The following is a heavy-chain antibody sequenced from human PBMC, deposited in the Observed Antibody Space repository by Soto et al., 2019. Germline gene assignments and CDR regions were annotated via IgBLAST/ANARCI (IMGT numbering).Heavy chain of an antibody. V-gene: IGHV1-69*01. CDR2: IIPIFGTP. Sequence: QVQLVQSGAEVTKPGSSVKVSCTASGGIFSTYAISWLRQAPGQGLEWMGGIIPIFGTPNYAQRFQGRVTMTADESTSTAYMELSRLRSEDTAVYYCARDRDDYGSGNYYNRIDFWGQGTLVTVSS. D-gene: IGHD3-10*01. CDR1: GGIFSTYA. CDR3: ARDRDDYGSGNYYNRIDF. J-gene: IGHJ4*02.